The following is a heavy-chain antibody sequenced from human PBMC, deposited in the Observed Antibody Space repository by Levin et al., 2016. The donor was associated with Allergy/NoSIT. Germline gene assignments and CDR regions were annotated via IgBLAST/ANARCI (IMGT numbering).Heavy chain of an antibody. Sequence: WIRQPPGKGLEWIGYIYYSGSTTYNPSLKSRVTISLDTSRNQFSLKLRSVTAADTAVYYCARDLVPSSSWHSFFYYGLDVWGQGTTVTVSS. V-gene: IGHV4-59*01. J-gene: IGHJ6*02. CDR3: ARDLVPSSSWHSFFYYGLDV. CDR2: IYYSGST. D-gene: IGHD6-13*01.